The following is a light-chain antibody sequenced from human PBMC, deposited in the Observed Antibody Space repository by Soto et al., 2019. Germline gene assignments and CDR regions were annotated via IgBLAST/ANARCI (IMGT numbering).Light chain of an antibody. CDR2: DVN. CDR1: SSDVGGYKY. V-gene: IGLV2-14*03. J-gene: IGLJ3*02. CDR3: SSYTSSSTWV. Sequence: QSALTQPASVSGSPGQSITISCTGTSSDVGGYKYVSWYQQHPGKAPKLIIYDVNNRPSGVSNRFSGSKSGNTASLTISGLQAEDEADYYCSSYTSSSTWVFGGGTKLTVL.